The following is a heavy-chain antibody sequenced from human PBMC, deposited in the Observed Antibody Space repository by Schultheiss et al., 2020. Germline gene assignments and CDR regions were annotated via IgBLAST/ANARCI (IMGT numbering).Heavy chain of an antibody. J-gene: IGHJ4*02. V-gene: IGHV4-61*08. CDR1: GGSISSGAYY. Sequence: SETLSLTCAVSGGSISSGAYYWSWIRQPPGKGLEWIGEINHMGSTNYSPSLKSRVTISVDTSKNQFSLRLSSVTAADTAVYYCARDQRYYDEGDYWGQGTLVSVSS. D-gene: IGHD3-22*01. CDR3: ARDQRYYDEGDY. CDR2: INHMGST.